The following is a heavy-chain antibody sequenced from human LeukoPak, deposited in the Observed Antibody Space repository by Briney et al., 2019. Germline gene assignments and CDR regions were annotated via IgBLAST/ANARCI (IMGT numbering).Heavy chain of an antibody. Sequence: GGSLRLSCAASGFTFSSYGMHWVRQAPGKGLEWVAVIWYDGSNKYYADSVKGRFTISRDNSKNTLYLQMNSLRAEDTAVYYCARDEGGYDPAGADWGQGTLVTVSS. CDR1: GFTFSSYG. V-gene: IGHV3-33*01. D-gene: IGHD5-12*01. CDR3: ARDEGGYDPAGAD. CDR2: IWYDGSNK. J-gene: IGHJ4*02.